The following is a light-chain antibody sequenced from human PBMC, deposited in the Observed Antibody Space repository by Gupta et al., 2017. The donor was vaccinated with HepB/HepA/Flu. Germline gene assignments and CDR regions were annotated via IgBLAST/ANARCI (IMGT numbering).Light chain of an antibody. CDR2: DVS. Sequence: SALTQPASVSGSLGQSINISCTGTRLDIGAYNYVSWYQLHRGKSPKLMIYDVSDRPSGVANLFSGSKSGNTASLTISGLQAEDEADYYCSSYTTSTILVFGGGTKLTVL. V-gene: IGLV2-14*03. CDR1: RLDIGAYNY. CDR3: SSYTTSTILV. J-gene: IGLJ2*01.